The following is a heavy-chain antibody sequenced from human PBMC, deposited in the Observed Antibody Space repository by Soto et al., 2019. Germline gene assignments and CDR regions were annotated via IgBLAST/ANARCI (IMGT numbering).Heavy chain of an antibody. J-gene: IGHJ4*02. CDR3: ARGRWPQLPTV. CDR2: IYYSGST. Sequence: ASETLSLTCTVSGGSISSSSYYWGWIRQPPGKGLEWIGSIYYSGSTYYNPSLKSRVTISVDTSKNQFSLKLSSVTAADTAVYYCARGRWPQLPTVWGQGTQVTVSS. V-gene: IGHV4-39*07. D-gene: IGHD5-12*01. CDR1: GGSISSSSYY.